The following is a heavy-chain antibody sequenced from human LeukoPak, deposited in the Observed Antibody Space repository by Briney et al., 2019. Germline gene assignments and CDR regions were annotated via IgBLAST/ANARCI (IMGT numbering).Heavy chain of an antibody. CDR1: GGSFSGYY. J-gene: IGHJ4*02. CDR3: ARGGGLLWFGELLQLSYYFDY. CDR2: INHSGST. V-gene: IGHV4-34*01. D-gene: IGHD3-10*01. Sequence: PSETLSLTCAVYGGSFSGYYWSWIRQPPGKGLEWIGEINHSGSTNYNPSLKSRVTISVDTSKNQFSLKLSSVTAADTAVYYCARGGGLLWFGELLQLSYYFDYWGQGTLVTVSS.